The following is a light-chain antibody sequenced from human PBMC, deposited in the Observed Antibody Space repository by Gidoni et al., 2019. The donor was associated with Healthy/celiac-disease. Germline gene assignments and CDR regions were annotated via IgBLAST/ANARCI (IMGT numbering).Light chain of an antibody. Sequence: EIVLTQSPGTLSLSPGERATLSCRASQSVSSSYLAWYQQKPGQAPRLLIYDASSRATGIPDRFSGSGSGTDFTLTISRLEPEDFAVYYCQQYGSSPITFXQXTKLEIK. V-gene: IGKV3-20*01. CDR2: DAS. CDR1: QSVSSSY. J-gene: IGKJ2*01. CDR3: QQYGSSPIT.